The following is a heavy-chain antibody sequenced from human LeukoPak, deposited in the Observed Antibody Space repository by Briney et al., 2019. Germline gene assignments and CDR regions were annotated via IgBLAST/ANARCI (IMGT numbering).Heavy chain of an antibody. D-gene: IGHD1-26*01. Sequence: GGPLRLSCAASGFTFSNFLMTWVRQAPGKGPEWVSAISGSGGDTYYADSVKGRFTISRDNSKNTLYLQMNSLRAEDTAVYYCAKKGATTGDFDYWGQGTLVTVSS. CDR2: ISGSGGDT. V-gene: IGHV3-23*01. CDR3: AKKGATTGDFDY. J-gene: IGHJ4*02. CDR1: GFTFSNFL.